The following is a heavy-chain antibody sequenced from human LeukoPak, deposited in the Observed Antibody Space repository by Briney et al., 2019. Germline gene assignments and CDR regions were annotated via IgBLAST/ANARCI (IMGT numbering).Heavy chain of an antibody. CDR3: ARDSTGGLFDY. D-gene: IGHD7-27*01. V-gene: IGHV1-8*02. Sequence: WASVKVSCKASGYTFTSYDINWVRQATGQGLEWMGWMNPNSGNTGYAQKLQGRVTMTTDTSTSTAYMELRSLRSDDTAVYYCARDSTGGLFDYWGQGTLVTVSS. J-gene: IGHJ4*02. CDR2: MNPNSGNT. CDR1: GYTFTSYD.